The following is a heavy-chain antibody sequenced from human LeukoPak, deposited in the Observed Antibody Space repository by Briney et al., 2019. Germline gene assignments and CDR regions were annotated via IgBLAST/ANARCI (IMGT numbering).Heavy chain of an antibody. Sequence: PGGSLRLSCAASGFTFSSYAMSCVRQAPGKGLEWVSAISGSGGSTYYADSVKGRFTISRDNSKNTLYLQMNSLRAEDTAVYYCAKDLVLLWFGDHDYWGQGTLVTVSS. CDR3: AKDLVLLWFGDHDY. V-gene: IGHV3-23*01. CDR1: GFTFSSYA. D-gene: IGHD3-10*01. CDR2: ISGSGGST. J-gene: IGHJ4*02.